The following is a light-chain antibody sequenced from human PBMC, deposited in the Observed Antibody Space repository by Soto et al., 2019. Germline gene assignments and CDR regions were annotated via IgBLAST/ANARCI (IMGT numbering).Light chain of an antibody. CDR3: QQFRSSPLFT. Sequence: EIVLTQSPGTLSLSPGERATLSCRASQSVSSSYLAWYQQKPGQAPRPLIYGASSRATGIPDRFSGSGSGTDFALTISRLEPEDFAVYYCQQFRSSPLFTFGPGTKVDVK. V-gene: IGKV3-20*01. J-gene: IGKJ3*01. CDR2: GAS. CDR1: QSVSSSY.